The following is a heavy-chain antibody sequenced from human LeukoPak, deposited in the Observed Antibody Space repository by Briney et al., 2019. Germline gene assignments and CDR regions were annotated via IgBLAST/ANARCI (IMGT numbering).Heavy chain of an antibody. D-gene: IGHD3-3*01. CDR2: ISGSGGST. J-gene: IGHJ5*02. CDR3: ATDYDFWSGYLS. V-gene: IGHV3-23*01. CDR1: GFTFSCYA. Sequence: GGSLRLSCAASGFTFSCYAMSWVRQAPGKGLELVSAISGSGGSTYYADSVKGRFTISRDNSKNTLYLQMNSLRAEDTAVYYCATDYDFWSGYLSWGQGTLVTVSS.